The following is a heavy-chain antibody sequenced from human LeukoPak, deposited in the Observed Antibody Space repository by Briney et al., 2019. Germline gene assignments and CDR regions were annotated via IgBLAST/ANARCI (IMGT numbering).Heavy chain of an antibody. CDR1: GGSISNYY. Sequence: SETLSLTCTVSGGSISNYYWSWVRQPPGKGLEWVGYIYNSGNTNYNPSLKSQITISVDTSKKQFSLKLSSVTAADTAVYYCARGRYDILTGYWVDFWGQGTLVTVSS. J-gene: IGHJ4*02. V-gene: IGHV4-59*01. CDR2: IYNSGNT. D-gene: IGHD3-9*01. CDR3: ARGRYDILTGYWVDF.